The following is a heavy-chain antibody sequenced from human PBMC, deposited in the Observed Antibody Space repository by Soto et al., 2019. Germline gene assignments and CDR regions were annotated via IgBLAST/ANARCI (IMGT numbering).Heavy chain of an antibody. CDR1: GFTFDDYA. Sequence: GGSLRLSCAASGFTFDDYAMHWVRQAPGKALEWVSGVSWNDGDIGYADSVKGRFTISRDNAKNSLYLQMNSLRVEDTALYYCAKDMGTSPLGLYGLHHWGQGTLVTVSS. CDR3: AKDMGTSPLGLYGLHH. J-gene: IGHJ5*02. D-gene: IGHD4-17*01. CDR2: VSWNDGDI. V-gene: IGHV3-9*01.